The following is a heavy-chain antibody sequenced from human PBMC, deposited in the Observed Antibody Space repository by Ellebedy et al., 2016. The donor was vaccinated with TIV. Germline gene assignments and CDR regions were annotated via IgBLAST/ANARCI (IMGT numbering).Heavy chain of an antibody. CDR1: RGTFSSYA. V-gene: IGHV1-69*13. CDR2: IIPIFGTA. Sequence: SVKVSXKASRGTFSSYAISWVRQAPGQGLEWMGGIIPIFGTANYAQKFQGRVTITADESTSTAYMELSSLRSEDTAVYYCARDPGGVGREWGQGTLVTVSS. J-gene: IGHJ4*02. D-gene: IGHD3/OR15-3a*01. CDR3: ARDPGGVGRE.